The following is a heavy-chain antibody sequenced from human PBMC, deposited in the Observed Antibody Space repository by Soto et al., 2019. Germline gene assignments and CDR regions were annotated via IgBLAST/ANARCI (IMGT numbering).Heavy chain of an antibody. CDR2: ISPYSGDA. J-gene: IGHJ4*02. Sequence: ASVKVSCKASGYSFTNYGITWVRQAPGQGLEWMGWISPYSGDATYAQKFQGRVIMTTDTSTTTAYMDLRSLRSDDMAVYHCARDYRRGSSGYAEPDYWGQGTLVTVSS. CDR1: GYSFTNYG. D-gene: IGHD5-12*01. CDR3: ARDYRRGSSGYAEPDY. V-gene: IGHV1-18*03.